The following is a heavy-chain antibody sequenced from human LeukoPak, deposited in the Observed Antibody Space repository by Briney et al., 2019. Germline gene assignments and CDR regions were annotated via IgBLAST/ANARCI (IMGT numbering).Heavy chain of an antibody. Sequence: SGTLSLTCAVSGGSISSSNWWSGVRPPPGKGLEWIGEIYHSGSTNYNPSLKSRVTISVDTSKNQFSLKLSSVTAADTAVYYCARSNSYGSNPFDYWGQGTLVTASS. D-gene: IGHD5-18*01. V-gene: IGHV4-4*02. CDR3: ARSNSYGSNPFDY. CDR2: IYHSGST. J-gene: IGHJ4*02. CDR1: GGSISSSNW.